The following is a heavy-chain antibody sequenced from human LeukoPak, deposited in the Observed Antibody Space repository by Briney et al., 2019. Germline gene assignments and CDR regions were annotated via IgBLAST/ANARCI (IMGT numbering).Heavy chain of an antibody. CDR1: GFSFNTYA. V-gene: IGHV3-23*01. CDR2: ISGRGDSP. CDR3: ARGSGYAIYYFDY. J-gene: IGHJ4*02. D-gene: IGHD3-9*01. Sequence: TGGSLRLSCAASGFSFNTYAMSWVRQAPGKGLEWVSTISGRGDSPYYADSVKGRFSISRDNSKNTLFLHMNSLRAEDTAVYYCARGSGYAIYYFDYWGQGNLVTVSS.